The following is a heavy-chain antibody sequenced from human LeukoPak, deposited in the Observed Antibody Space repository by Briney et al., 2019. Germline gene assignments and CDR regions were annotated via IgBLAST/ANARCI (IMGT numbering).Heavy chain of an antibody. CDR1: GFTFSRYW. V-gene: IGHV3-7*03. J-gene: IGHJ3*02. CDR2: IKQDGSET. Sequence: GGSLRLSCAASGFTFSRYWMSWVRQTPQKGLEWVANIKQDGSETYYVDSVKGRFTISRDNAKNSLYLQMNSLRVEDTAVYYCAREGYDSPAFDIWGQGTMVTVSS. CDR3: AREGYDSPAFDI. D-gene: IGHD3-22*01.